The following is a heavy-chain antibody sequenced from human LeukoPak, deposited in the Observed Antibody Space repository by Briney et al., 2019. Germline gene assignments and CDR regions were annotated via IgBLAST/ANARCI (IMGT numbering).Heavy chain of an antibody. CDR1: GCTFTAYF. J-gene: IGHJ4*02. CDR2: INPNSGDT. CDR3: AREASCGSTSCPQDY. D-gene: IGHD2-2*01. V-gene: IGHV1-2*02. Sequence: GASVEVSCKASGCTFTAYFLHWVRQAPGQGLEWMGYINPNSGDTNYAQKFQGRLTLTRDTSINTAYMALSSLRSDDTAVYYCAREASCGSTSCPQDYWGQGTLVTVSS.